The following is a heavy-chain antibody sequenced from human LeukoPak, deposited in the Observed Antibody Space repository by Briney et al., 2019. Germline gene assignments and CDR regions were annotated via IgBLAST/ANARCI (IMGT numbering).Heavy chain of an antibody. D-gene: IGHD2-2*01. V-gene: IGHV3-13*04. J-gene: IGHJ2*01. CDR3: ARDLCDSTICDRYFEV. CDR2: IGKRGDT. CDR1: GFTFSDYD. Sequence: GSLRLSCAASGFTFSDYDMHWVRQTTGGGLEWVSVIGKRGDTYYPGSMKGRFTISRENARNSLYLQMNSLRVEDTAVYYCARDLCDSTICDRYFEVWGRGTLVTVSS.